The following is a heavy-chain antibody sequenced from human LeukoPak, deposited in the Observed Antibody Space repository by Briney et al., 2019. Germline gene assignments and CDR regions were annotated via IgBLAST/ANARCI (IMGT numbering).Heavy chain of an antibody. V-gene: IGHV3-66*04. CDR2: IYRGGST. CDR1: GFTVSSNY. Sequence: PGGSLRLSCAASGFTVSSNYMSWVRQAPGKGLEWVSVIYRGGSTYYADSAKGRSTISRDNSKNTLYLQMNSLRAEDTAVYYCARHRGYCSSTSCYPYYFDYWGQGTLVTVSS. D-gene: IGHD2-2*01. CDR3: ARHRGYCSSTSCYPYYFDY. J-gene: IGHJ4*02.